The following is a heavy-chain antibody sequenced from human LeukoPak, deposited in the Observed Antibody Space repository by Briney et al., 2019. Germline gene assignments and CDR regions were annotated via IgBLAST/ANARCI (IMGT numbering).Heavy chain of an antibody. D-gene: IGHD2-2*01. V-gene: IGHV4-30-2*01. CDR3: ARVTPDCSNTSCYWGGDANWFDP. Sequence: TSETLSLTCAVSGGSISSGVYSWSWIRQPPGKGLEWIGYIYHSGSTYYNPSLKSRVTISVDRSKNQFSLKLSSVTAADTAVYYCARVTPDCSNTSCYWGGDANWFDPWGQGTLVTVSS. CDR2: IYHSGST. CDR1: GGSISSGVYS. J-gene: IGHJ5*02.